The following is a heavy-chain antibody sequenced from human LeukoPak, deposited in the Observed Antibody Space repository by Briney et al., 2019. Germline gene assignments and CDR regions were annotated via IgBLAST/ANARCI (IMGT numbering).Heavy chain of an antibody. J-gene: IGHJ4*02. Sequence: PGGSLRLSRAASGFTFSDYYMSWIRQAPGTGLEWVSYIYNSGSYTNYADSVKGRFTISRDNAKKSLYLQMNSLRAEDTAVYYCARNYGSGRGLDYWGQGTLVTVFS. CDR2: IYNSGSYT. CDR3: ARNYGSGRGLDY. D-gene: IGHD3-10*01. CDR1: GFTFSDYY. V-gene: IGHV3-11*03.